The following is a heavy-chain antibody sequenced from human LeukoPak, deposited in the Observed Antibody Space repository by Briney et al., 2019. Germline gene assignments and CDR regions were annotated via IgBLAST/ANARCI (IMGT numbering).Heavy chain of an antibody. V-gene: IGHV1-2*06. CDR1: GYTFTGYY. J-gene: IGHJ4*02. CDR3: ARDGSRSSGLGFDY. Sequence: ASVKVSCKASGYTFTGYYMHWVRQAPGQGLEWMGRINPNSGGTNYAQKFQGRVTMTRDTSISTAYMELSRLRSDDTAVYYCARDGSRSSGLGFDYRGQGTLVTVSS. D-gene: IGHD6-19*01. CDR2: INPNSGGT.